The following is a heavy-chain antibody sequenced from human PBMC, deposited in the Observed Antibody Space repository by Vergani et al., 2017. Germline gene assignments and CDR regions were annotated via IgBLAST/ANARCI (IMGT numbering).Heavy chain of an antibody. Sequence: EVQLVQSGAEVKKPGATVKISCKVSGYTFTDYYMHWVQQAPGKGLEWMGLVDPEDGETIYAEKFQGRVTITADESTSTAYMELSSLRSEDTAVYYCATPAGNGYSYGLKYFQHWGQGTLVTVSS. J-gene: IGHJ1*01. CDR3: ATPAGNGYSYGLKYFQH. CDR2: VDPEDGET. D-gene: IGHD5-18*01. CDR1: GYTFTDYY. V-gene: IGHV1-69-2*01.